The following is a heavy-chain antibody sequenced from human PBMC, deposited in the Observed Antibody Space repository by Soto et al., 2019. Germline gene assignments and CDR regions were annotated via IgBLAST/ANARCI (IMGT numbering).Heavy chain of an antibody. Sequence: EVQLLESGGGLVQPGGSLTLSCATSGFTFSSYAMVWVRQAAEKGLEWVASISNNGDTAYYADSVKGRSTISRGNSENALYLQMNGLRADGTALYFCAKSRVFIGAIVTLLDSWGQGTQVTVSS. CDR3: AKSRVFIGAIVTLLDS. V-gene: IGHV3-23*01. CDR1: GFTFSSYA. J-gene: IGHJ4*02. CDR2: ISNNGDTA. D-gene: IGHD3-16*02.